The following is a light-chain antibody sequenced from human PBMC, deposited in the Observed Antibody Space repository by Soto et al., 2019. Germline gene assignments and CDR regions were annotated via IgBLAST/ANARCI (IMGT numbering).Light chain of an antibody. Sequence: IVLTHSPGTLSLSPWERATLSCRASQSVSSSYLAWYQQKPGQAPRLLIYGTSNRATGIPARFSGSGSGTDFTLTISSLEPEDFAVYYCQQRSNWPLINFGQGTRLEIK. V-gene: IGKV3D-20*02. CDR1: QSVSSSY. CDR2: GTS. CDR3: QQRSNWPLIN. J-gene: IGKJ5*01.